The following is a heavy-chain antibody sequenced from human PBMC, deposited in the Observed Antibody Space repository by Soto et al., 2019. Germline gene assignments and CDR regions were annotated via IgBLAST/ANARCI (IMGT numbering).Heavy chain of an antibody. CDR1: GDPITSTNK. V-gene: IGHV4-4*02. J-gene: IGHJ4*02. Sequence: QVQLQESGPGLAKPSGTLSLTCTVSGDPITSTNKWSWVRQPPGKGLEWIGEIYHSGNTDYNPSLKSRVAMSVDKSKNQFSLNLTSLTAADTAVYFCAARQLLSFYFDSWGQGTLVTVSS. CDR2: IYHSGNT. D-gene: IGHD2-2*01. CDR3: AARQLLSFYFDS.